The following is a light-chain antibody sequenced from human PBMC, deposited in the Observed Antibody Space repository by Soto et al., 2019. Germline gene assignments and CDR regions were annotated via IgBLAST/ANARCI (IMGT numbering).Light chain of an antibody. CDR3: QQDGGSPPFT. V-gene: IGKV3-20*01. CDR1: QSVSSSY. J-gene: IGKJ3*01. Sequence: EIVLTQSPGTLSLSPGERATLSCRASQSVSSSYLAWYQQKPGQAPRLLISGASSRATGIPDRFSGSGSGTDFTLTISRLEPEDFAVYYCQQDGGSPPFTFGPWTKVDI. CDR2: GAS.